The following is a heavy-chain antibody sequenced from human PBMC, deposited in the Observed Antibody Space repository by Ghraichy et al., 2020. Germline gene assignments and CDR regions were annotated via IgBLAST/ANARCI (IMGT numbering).Heavy chain of an antibody. Sequence: SETLSLTCAVYGGSFSGYYWSWIRQPPGKGLEWIGEINHSGSTNYNPSLKSRVTISVDTSKNQFSLKLSSVTAADTAVYYCARDRRSFDPWGQGTLVTVSS. J-gene: IGHJ5*02. CDR1: GGSFSGYY. CDR3: ARDRRSFDP. V-gene: IGHV4-34*01. CDR2: INHSGST.